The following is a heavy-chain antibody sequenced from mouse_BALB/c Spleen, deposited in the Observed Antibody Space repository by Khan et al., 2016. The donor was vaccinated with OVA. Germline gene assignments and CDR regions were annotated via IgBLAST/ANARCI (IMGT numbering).Heavy chain of an antibody. CDR2: TNPTNGRT. Sequence: QVQLKQSGAELVKAGASVKMSCKASGYTFTSYWMHWVKQRLGQGLEWFAETNPTNGRTYYNEKFKSKATLTVDKSSSTAYMLLSGPTSEDSAVYYGARIKKIVATYFDYGGQGTTLTVSS. CDR3: ARIKKIVATYFDY. V-gene: IGHV1S81*02. CDR1: GYTFTSYW. J-gene: IGHJ2*01. D-gene: IGHD1-1*01.